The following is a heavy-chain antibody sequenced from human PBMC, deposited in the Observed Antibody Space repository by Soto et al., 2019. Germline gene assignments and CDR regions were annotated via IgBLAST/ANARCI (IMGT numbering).Heavy chain of an antibody. D-gene: IGHD3-10*01. CDR2: IKSKTDGGTT. CDR1: GFTFSNAW. Sequence: GGSLRLSCAASGFTFSNAWMSWVRQAPGKGLEWVGRIKSKTDGGTTDYAAPVKGRFTISRDDSKNTLYLQMNSLKTEDTAVYYCTTTPYYYGSGSYYRKSYWGQGTLVTVSS. CDR3: TTTPYYYGSGSYYRKSY. V-gene: IGHV3-15*01. J-gene: IGHJ4*02.